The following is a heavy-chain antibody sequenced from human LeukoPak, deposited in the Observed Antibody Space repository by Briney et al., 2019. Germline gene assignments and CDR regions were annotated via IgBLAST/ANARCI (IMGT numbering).Heavy chain of an antibody. V-gene: IGHV1-69*05. CDR3: ATTNWNRPIDYYYYYYMDV. Sequence: ASVKVSCKASGGTFSSYAISWVRQAPGQGLEWMGGIIPIFGTANYAQKFQGRVTITTDESTSTAYMELSSLRSEDTAVYYCATTNWNRPIDYYYYYYMDVWGKGTTVTVSS. CDR2: IIPIFGTA. D-gene: IGHD1-1*01. J-gene: IGHJ6*03. CDR1: GGTFSSYA.